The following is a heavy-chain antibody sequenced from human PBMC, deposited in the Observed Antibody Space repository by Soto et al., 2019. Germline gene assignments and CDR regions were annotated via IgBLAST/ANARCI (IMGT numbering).Heavy chain of an antibody. CDR2: INPNSGGT. Sequence: QVQLVQSGAAVKKPGASVKVSCKAPGYTFTGYYMHWVRQAPGQGLEWMGWINPNSGGTNYAQKFQGWVTMTRDTAISTAYMELSRLRSDDTAVYYCARASRLYGSGSYFTFDIWGQGTMVTVSS. J-gene: IGHJ3*02. D-gene: IGHD3-10*01. V-gene: IGHV1-2*04. CDR3: ARASRLYGSGSYFTFDI. CDR1: GYTFTGYY.